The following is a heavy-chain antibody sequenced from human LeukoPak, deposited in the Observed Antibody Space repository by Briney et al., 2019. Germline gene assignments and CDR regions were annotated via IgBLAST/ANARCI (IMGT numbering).Heavy chain of an antibody. J-gene: IGHJ4*02. D-gene: IGHD2-8*01. Sequence: PGGSLRLSCAASGLTFSSDWMHWVRQVPGKGLVWVSRINSDASTINYADSVKGRFTIYRDNAKNTLYLQMNNLRAEDTAVYYCAREDCTIGAVCSSLLDHWGRGTLVTVSS. CDR2: INSDASTI. CDR3: AREDCTIGAVCSSLLDH. CDR1: GLTFSSDW. V-gene: IGHV3-74*01.